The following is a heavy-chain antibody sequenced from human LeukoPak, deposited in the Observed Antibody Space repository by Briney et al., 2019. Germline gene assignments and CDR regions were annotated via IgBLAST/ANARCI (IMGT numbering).Heavy chain of an antibody. CDR1: GFTFSSYS. CDR2: ISSSSGDI. V-gene: IGHV3-21*06. J-gene: IGHJ3*02. Sequence: GGSLRLSCAASGFTFSSYSMNWVRQAPGKGLEWVSFISSSSGDIYYADSVKGRFTISRDNAKNSLYLQMNSLRAEDTAVYYCARNRYCSGGTCYSLRAFDIWGQGTLLTVSS. CDR3: ARNRYCSGGTCYSLRAFDI. D-gene: IGHD2-15*01.